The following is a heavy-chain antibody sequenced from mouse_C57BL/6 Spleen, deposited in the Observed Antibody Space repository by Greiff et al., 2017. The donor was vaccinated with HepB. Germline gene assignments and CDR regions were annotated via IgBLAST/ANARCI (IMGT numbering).Heavy chain of an antibody. CDR2: IYPGSGST. V-gene: IGHV1-55*01. J-gene: IGHJ4*01. CDR3: AREGDPDAMDY. CDR1: GYTFTSYW. Sequence: ESGAELVKPGASVKMSCKASGYTFTSYWITWVKQRPGQGLEWIGDIYPGSGSTNYNEKFKSKATLTVDTSSSTAYMQLSSLTSEDSAVYYCAREGDPDAMDYWGQGTSVTVSS.